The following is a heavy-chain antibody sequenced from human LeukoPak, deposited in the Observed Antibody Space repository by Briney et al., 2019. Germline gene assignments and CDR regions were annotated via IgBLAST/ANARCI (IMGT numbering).Heavy chain of an antibody. Sequence: GGSLRLSCAASGFTFSSFWMHWVRQAPGKGLVWVSHTNSDGSTTDYADSVRGRFTISRDNAKNTLYLQMNSLRAEDTAVYYCARGPSGLGGYWGQGTLVTVSS. D-gene: IGHD6-19*01. CDR1: GFTFSSFW. J-gene: IGHJ4*02. CDR2: TNSDGSTT. V-gene: IGHV3-74*01. CDR3: ARGPSGLGGY.